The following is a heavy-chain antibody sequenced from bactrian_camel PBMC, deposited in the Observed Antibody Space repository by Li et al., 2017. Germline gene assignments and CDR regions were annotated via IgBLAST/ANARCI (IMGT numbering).Heavy chain of an antibody. CDR2: DDDDGTR. CDR3: AAGGKSYGGGCRYTS. D-gene: IGHD6*01. CDR1: GDIYSRTL. J-gene: IGHJ4*01. V-gene: IGHV3S53*01. Sequence: HVQLVESGGGSVQAGGSLRLSCATSGDIYSRTLMGWFREAPGEEREGIAFDDDDGTRLYAESVKGRFTIFQDNAKTLILQMNSLKPEDIAMYYCAAGGKSYGGGCRYTSWGQGTQVTVS.